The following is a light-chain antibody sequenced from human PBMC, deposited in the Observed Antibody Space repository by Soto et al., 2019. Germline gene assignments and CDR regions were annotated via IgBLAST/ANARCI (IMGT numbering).Light chain of an antibody. V-gene: IGLV2-14*01. CDR3: SSYTVTNTRI. J-gene: IGLJ2*01. CDR1: SSDIGAYNY. CDR2: EVF. Sequence: QSALTQPASVSGSPGQSITISCTGTSSDIGAYNYVSWYQQHPGRVPKVIIYEVFSRPSGISSRFSGSRSGNTASLTISGLQAEEEADYYCSSYTVTNTRIFGGGTKLTVL.